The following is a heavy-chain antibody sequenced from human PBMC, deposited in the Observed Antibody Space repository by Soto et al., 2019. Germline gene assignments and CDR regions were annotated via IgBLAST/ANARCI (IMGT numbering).Heavy chain of an antibody. CDR3: ARMSVIAVADPHTAIWFDP. J-gene: IGHJ5*02. V-gene: IGHV2-26*01. CDR1: GFSLSNARMG. Sequence: QVTLKESGPVLVKPTETLTLTCTVSGFSLSNARMGVSWIRQPPGKALEWLAHIFSNDEKSYSTSLKRRLTSSKDTSKRQVVLTMTNMDPVDTATYYCARMSVIAVADPHTAIWFDPWGQVTLVTVSS. CDR2: IFSNDEK. D-gene: IGHD6-19*01.